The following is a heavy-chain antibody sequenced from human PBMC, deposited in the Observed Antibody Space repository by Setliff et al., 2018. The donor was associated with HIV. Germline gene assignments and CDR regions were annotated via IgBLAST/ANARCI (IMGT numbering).Heavy chain of an antibody. V-gene: IGHV2-70*11. D-gene: IGHD1-1*01. CDR2: IDWDDDK. Sequence: SGPTLVNPTQTVTLTCTFSGFSLTSSGMCVSWIRQPPGRALEWLARIDWDDDKYYSTSLKTRLTISRDTSKNQVVLTMTNVDPVDTATYYCAQLLLPLGAYNYETWGQGMLVTVS. CDR1: GFSLTSSGMC. CDR3: AQLLLPLGAYNYET. J-gene: IGHJ5*02.